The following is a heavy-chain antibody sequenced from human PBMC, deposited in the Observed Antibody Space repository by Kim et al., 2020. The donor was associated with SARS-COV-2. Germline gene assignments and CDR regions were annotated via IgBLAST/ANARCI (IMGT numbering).Heavy chain of an antibody. CDR3: ARGPVAGTPYYFDY. J-gene: IGHJ4*02. D-gene: IGHD6-19*01. V-gene: IGHV4-4*01. Sequence: NPSLKSRVTISVDKSKNQFSLKLSSVTAADTAVYFCARGPVAGTPYYFDYWGQGTLVTVSS.